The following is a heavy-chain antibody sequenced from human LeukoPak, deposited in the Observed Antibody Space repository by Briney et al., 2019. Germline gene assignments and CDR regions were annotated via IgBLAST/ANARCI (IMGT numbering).Heavy chain of an antibody. CDR2: MSPNSGNT. J-gene: IGHJ5*02. D-gene: IGHD6-13*01. V-gene: IGHV1-8*01. Sequence: ASVKVSCKASGYTFTSYDINWVRQAIGQGLEWMGWMSPNSGNTGYAQKFQGRVTMNRNTSISTAYMELSSLRSEDTAVYYCARGSLVGYSSSWYGGNWFDPWGQGTLVTVSS. CDR3: ARGSLVGYSSSWYGGNWFDP. CDR1: GYTFTSYD.